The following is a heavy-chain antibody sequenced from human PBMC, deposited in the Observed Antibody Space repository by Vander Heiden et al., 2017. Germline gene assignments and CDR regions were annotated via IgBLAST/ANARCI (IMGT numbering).Heavy chain of an antibody. D-gene: IGHD1-26*01. Sequence: QVQLQESGPGLVKPSETLSLTCTVSGGSISSASYYLGWIRQPPGKGLEWIGNIYNSGSSYYNPSLKSRVTISVDTSKNQFFLKLTSVTAADTAVYYCARMVGAKGNYDMWGQGTMVTISS. V-gene: IGHV4-39*01. CDR2: IYNSGSS. CDR3: ARMVGAKGNYDM. CDR1: GGSISSASYY. J-gene: IGHJ3*02.